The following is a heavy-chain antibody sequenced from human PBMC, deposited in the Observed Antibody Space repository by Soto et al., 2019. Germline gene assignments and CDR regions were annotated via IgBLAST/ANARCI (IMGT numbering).Heavy chain of an antibody. CDR1: GGSISSYY. V-gene: IGHV4-59*08. D-gene: IGHD4-17*01. Sequence: LSLTCTVSGGSISSYYWSWIRQPPGKGLEWIGYIYYSGSTNYNPSLKSRVTISVDTSKNQFSLKLSSVTAADTAVYYCARGTVTTVDYWGQGTLVTVSS. CDR3: ARGTVTTVDY. J-gene: IGHJ4*02. CDR2: IYYSGST.